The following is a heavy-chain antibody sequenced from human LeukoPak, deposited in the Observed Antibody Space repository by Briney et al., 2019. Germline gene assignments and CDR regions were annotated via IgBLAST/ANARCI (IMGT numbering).Heavy chain of an antibody. CDR3: ARDYTRNAFDI. J-gene: IGHJ3*02. D-gene: IGHD2-2*01. CDR2: INPKNGAT. Sequence: ASVKASCKASGYTFTGYYIHWVRQAPGQGLEWMGWINPKNGATHYAQNFLGRVTMTRDTSISTAYMELSRLTSDDTAVYYCARDYTRNAFDIWGQGTMVTVSS. CDR1: GYTFTGYY. V-gene: IGHV1-2*02.